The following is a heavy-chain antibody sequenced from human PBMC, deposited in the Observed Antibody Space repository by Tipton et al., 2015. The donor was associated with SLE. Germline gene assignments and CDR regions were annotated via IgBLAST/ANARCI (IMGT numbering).Heavy chain of an antibody. V-gene: IGHV3-48*03. D-gene: IGHD3-3*01. CDR3: AREKTTIFGVVTSPWFDP. J-gene: IGHJ5*02. CDR2: ISSSGSTI. CDR1: AFSFSSYE. Sequence: SLRLSCAASAFSFSSYEMSWVRQAPGKGLEWVSYISSSGSTIYYADSVKGRFTISRDNAKDSLYLQMNSLRAEDTAVYYCAREKTTIFGVVTSPWFDPWGQGTLVTVSS.